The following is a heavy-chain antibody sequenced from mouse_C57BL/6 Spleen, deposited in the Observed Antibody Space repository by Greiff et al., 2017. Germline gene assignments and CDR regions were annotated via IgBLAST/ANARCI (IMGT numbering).Heavy chain of an antibody. CDR2: ISDGGSYT. CDR3: ARGDLFAY. J-gene: IGHJ3*01. D-gene: IGHD3-3*01. Sequence: ESGGGLVKPGGSLKLSCAASGFTFSSYAMSWVRQTPEKRLEWVATISDGGSYTYYPDNVKGRFTISRDNAKNNLYLQMSHLKSEDTAMYYCARGDLFAYWGQGTLVTVSA. CDR1: GFTFSSYA. V-gene: IGHV5-4*01.